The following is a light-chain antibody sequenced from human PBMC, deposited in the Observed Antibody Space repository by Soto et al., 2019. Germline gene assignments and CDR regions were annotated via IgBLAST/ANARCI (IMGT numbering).Light chain of an antibody. CDR3: QQRRVWPVT. CDR1: QSVNNY. CDR2: DSS. J-gene: IGKJ4*01. Sequence: VLTQSPAILSLSPGETATLFCRASQSVNNYLAWYQQRPGQAPRLVIYDSSRRATGIPARVSASGSGTDFNLTVSSLDPEDFAVYYCQQRRVWPVTFGGGTKVDIK. V-gene: IGKV3-11*01.